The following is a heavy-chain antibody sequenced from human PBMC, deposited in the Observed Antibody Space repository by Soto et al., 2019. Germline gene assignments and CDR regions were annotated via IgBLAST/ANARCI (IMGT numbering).Heavy chain of an antibody. V-gene: IGHV3-33*01. CDR2: IWYDGSNK. CDR3: ARVRNTDYFDY. Sequence: QVQLVESGGGVVQPGRSLRLSCAASGFTFSSYGMHWVRQAPGKGLEWVAVIWYDGSNKYYADSVKGRFTISRDNSKNTLYLQMNSLRAEDTAVYYCARVRNTDYFDYWAREPWSPSPQ. J-gene: IGHJ4*02. D-gene: IGHD2-8*02. CDR1: GFTFSSYG.